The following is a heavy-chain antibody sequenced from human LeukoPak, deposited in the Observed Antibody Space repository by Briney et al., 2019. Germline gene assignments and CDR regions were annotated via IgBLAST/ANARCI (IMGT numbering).Heavy chain of an antibody. V-gene: IGHV1-2*02. CDR3: VSFPLGQWLGFDY. CDR2: INPNSGGT. Sequence: ASVKVSCKASGYTFTGYYMHWVRQAPGQGHEWMGWINPNSGGTNYAQKFQGRVTMTRDTSISTAYMELSRLRSDDTAVYYCVSFPLGQWLGFDYWGQGTLVTVSS. J-gene: IGHJ4*02. D-gene: IGHD6-19*01. CDR1: GYTFTGYY.